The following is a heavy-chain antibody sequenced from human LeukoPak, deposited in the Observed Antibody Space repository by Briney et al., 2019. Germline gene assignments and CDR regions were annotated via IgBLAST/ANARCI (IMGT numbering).Heavy chain of an antibody. CDR1: GFSFNAYA. CDR2: IRAIGGAYYA. Sequence: GGSLRPSCTASGFSFNAYAMMWIRQAPGKGPEWVSAIRAIGGAYYADYAESVKGRFTISRDDSKSTLFLQMWSLRVEDTAVYYCARDPNGDYIGAFDMWGPGTKVTVSS. J-gene: IGHJ3*02. CDR3: ARDPNGDYIGAFDM. V-gene: IGHV3-23*01. D-gene: IGHD4-17*01.